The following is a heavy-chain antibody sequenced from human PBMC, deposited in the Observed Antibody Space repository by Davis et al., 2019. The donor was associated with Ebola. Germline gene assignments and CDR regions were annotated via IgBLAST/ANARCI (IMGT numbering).Heavy chain of an antibody. Sequence: LKISCAASGFTFSSYGMHWVRQAPGKGLEWVAVISYDGSNKYYADSVKGRFTISRDNSKNTLYLQMNSLRAEDTAVYYCAKDGGTMIGSADYWGQGTLVTVSS. CDR2: ISYDGSNK. CDR3: AKDGGTMIGSADY. J-gene: IGHJ4*02. V-gene: IGHV3-30*18. CDR1: GFTFSSYG. D-gene: IGHD3-22*01.